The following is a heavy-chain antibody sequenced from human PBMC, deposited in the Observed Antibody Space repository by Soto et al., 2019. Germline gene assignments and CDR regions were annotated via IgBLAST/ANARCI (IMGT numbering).Heavy chain of an antibody. D-gene: IGHD2-2*02. CDR3: ARGGLTTIPLTLGYYGMDV. CDR2: ISSSGSTI. Sequence: GGSLILSCAASGFTFSDYYMSWIRQAPGKGLEWVSYISSSGSTIYYADSVKGRFTISRDNAKNSLYLQMNSLRAEDTAVYYYARGGLTTIPLTLGYYGMDVWGQGTTVTVSS. V-gene: IGHV3-11*01. J-gene: IGHJ6*02. CDR1: GFTFSDYY.